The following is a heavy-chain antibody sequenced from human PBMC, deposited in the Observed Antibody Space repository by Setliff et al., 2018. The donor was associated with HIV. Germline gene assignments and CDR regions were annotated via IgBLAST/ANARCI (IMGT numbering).Heavy chain of an antibody. CDR1: GYTFTTYG. CDR2: IIPILGMG. CDR3: ARYFYASSSSAIDA. Sequence: GASVKVSCKASGYTFTTYGISWVRQAPGQGLEWMGGIIPILGMGNHAQKFQGRVTITADKSANTAYMELTSLRPEDTAIYYCARYFYASSSSAIDAWGQGMPVTVSS. D-gene: IGHD3-10*01. J-gene: IGHJ5*02. V-gene: IGHV1-69*10.